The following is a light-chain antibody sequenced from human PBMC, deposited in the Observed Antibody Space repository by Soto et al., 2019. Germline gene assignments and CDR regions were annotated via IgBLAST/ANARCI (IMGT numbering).Light chain of an antibody. CDR2: DAS. J-gene: IGKJ4*01. Sequence: DIQMTQSPSSLSASVGDRVTITCQASRDIRKYLNWYQQKPGKAPKLLIYDASNLETGVTSRFSGSGSGTDFTFTISSLQSEDIATYYCQQYLTLVSFGGGTKVEIK. CDR1: RDIRKY. CDR3: QQYLTLVS. V-gene: IGKV1-33*01.